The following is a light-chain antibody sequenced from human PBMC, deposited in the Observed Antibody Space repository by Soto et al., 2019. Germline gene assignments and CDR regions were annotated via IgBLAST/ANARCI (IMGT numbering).Light chain of an antibody. CDR2: GAY. Sequence: EIVLTQSPGTLSLSPGERATLSCRASQSVSSSYLAWYQQKPGQAHRLLIYGAYSRATGIQDRFSGSGSGTDFTLTIRRLEPEDFAVYHCKQYSSSPLTFGGGTKVDIK. CDR3: KQYSSSPLT. V-gene: IGKV3-20*01. J-gene: IGKJ4*01. CDR1: QSVSSSY.